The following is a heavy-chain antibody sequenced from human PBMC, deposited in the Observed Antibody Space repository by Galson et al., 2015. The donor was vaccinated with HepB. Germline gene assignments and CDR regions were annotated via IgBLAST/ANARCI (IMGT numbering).Heavy chain of an antibody. CDR2: ISGGGGIT. D-gene: IGHD1-14*01. CDR3: ARDLVSDVPDHLDY. V-gene: IGHV3-30-3*01. Sequence: CAASGFRFSSFDMHWVRQTPGKGLEWVAVISGGGGITIYAESVKGRFTISRDNPKNTLYLQMDSLGSDDTAVYFCARDLVSDVPDHLDYWGRGTLVTVSS. J-gene: IGHJ4*02. CDR1: GFRFSSFD.